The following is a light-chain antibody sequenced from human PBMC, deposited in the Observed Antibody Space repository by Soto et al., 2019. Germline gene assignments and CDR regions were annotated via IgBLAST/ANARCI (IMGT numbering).Light chain of an antibody. CDR3: QDRSNWPLFT. CDR1: QNAHTS. J-gene: IGKJ4*01. CDR2: DAF. Sequence: VLTQFPVTLSLSPGERATLSCRVSQNAHTSLAWYRQKPGQAPRLLIYDAFKRAAGIPARFSGAGSGTDFTLTIYSLEAEDSGIYYCQDRSNWPLFTFGGGTKVEIK. V-gene: IGKV3-11*01.